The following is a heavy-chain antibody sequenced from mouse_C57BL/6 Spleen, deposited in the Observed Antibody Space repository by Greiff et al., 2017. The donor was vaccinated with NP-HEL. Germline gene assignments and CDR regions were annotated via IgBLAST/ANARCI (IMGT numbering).Heavy chain of an antibody. V-gene: IGHV1-42*01. CDR2: INPSTGGT. J-gene: IGHJ4*01. CDR3: ARSGDYHAMDY. Sequence: VQLQQSGPELVKPGASVKISCKASGYSFTGYYMNWVKQSPEKSLEWIGEINPSTGGTTYNQKFKAKATLTVDKSSSTAYMQLKSLTSEDSAVYCCARSGDYHAMDYWGQGTSVTVSS. CDR1: GYSFTGYY.